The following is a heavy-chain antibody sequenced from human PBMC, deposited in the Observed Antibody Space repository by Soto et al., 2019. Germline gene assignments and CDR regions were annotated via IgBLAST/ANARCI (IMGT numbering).Heavy chain of an antibody. CDR2: MYHSGST. CDR3: ATLAGYSYGYPFDY. Sequence: SETLSLTCAVSGGSISSGGYSWSWIRQPPGKGMEWIGYMYHSGSTYYKQSLKSRVTISIDRSKNQFSLKLSSVTAADMAVYYCATLAGYSYGYPFDYWGQGTLVTVSS. CDR1: GGSISSGGYS. D-gene: IGHD5-18*01. V-gene: IGHV4-30-2*01. J-gene: IGHJ4*02.